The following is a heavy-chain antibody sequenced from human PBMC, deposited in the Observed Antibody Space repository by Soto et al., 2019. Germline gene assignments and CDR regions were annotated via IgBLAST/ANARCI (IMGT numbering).Heavy chain of an antibody. D-gene: IGHD3-22*01. CDR2: IYYSGST. J-gene: IGHJ6*02. V-gene: IGHV4-39*07. CDR1: GDSISSRSYY. Sequence: SETLSLTCTVTGDSISSRSYYWGWIRQPPGKGLEWIGSIYYSGSTYYNPSLKSRVTISVDTSKNQFSLKLSSVTAADTAVYYCARDQARHYDSSGDYYYYGMDVWGQGTTVTVSS. CDR3: ARDQARHYDSSGDYYYYGMDV.